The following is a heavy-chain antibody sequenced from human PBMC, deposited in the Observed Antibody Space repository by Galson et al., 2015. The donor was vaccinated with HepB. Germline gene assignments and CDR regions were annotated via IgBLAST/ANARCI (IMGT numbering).Heavy chain of an antibody. CDR1: GFTFSGYA. CDR3: AKGVWGYSPVSIDY. J-gene: IGHJ4*02. Sequence: SLRLSCAASGFTFSGYAMSWVRQAPGKGLEWVSAISGSGGSTYYADSVKGRFTISRDNSKNTLYLQMSSLRAEDTAVYYCAKGVWGYSPVSIDYWGQGTLVTVSS. V-gene: IGHV3-23*01. D-gene: IGHD5-12*01. CDR2: ISGSGGST.